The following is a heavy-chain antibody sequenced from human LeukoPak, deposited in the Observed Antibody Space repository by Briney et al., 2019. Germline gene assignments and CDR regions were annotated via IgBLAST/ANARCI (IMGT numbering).Heavy chain of an antibody. CDR2: IYPGDSDT. D-gene: IGHD1-26*01. V-gene: IGHV5-51*01. CDR1: GYSFSSYW. J-gene: IGHJ4*02. Sequence: KLGESLKISCKGSGYSFSSYWISWVRQKPGKGLEWMGIIYPGDSDTRYSPSFQGQVTISVDKSVNTAYLQWSSLKASDIAMYYCARGFGSYGRTFDYWGQGALVTVSS. CDR3: ARGFGSYGRTFDY.